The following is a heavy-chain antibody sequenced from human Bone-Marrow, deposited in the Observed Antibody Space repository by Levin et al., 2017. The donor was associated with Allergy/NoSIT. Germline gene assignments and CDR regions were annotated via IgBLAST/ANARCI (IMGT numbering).Heavy chain of an antibody. D-gene: IGHD3-10*01. CDR1: GDSISSGGYY. V-gene: IGHV4-31*03. CDR2: IYHSGST. Sequence: SQTLSLTCTVSGDSISSGGYYWSWIRQHPGKGLEWIGYIYHSGSTYYNPSLKGRVTISVDTSKNEFSLKLSSVTAADTAVFYRARGEYSYGSGSYYLDYWGQGTLVTVSS. J-gene: IGHJ4*02. CDR3: ARGEYSYGSGSYYLDY.